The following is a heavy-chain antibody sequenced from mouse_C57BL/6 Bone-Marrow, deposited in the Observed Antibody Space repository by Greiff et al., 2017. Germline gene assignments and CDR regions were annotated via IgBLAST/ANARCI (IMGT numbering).Heavy chain of an antibody. J-gene: IGHJ3*01. CDR2: ISSGSSTI. CDR1: GFTFSDYG. V-gene: IGHV5-17*01. Sequence: VQLVESGGGLVKPGGSLKLSCAASGFTFSDYGMHWVRQAPEKGLEWVAYISSGSSTIYYADTVKGRFTSSRDNAKNTLFLQMPSLRSEDTAMYYCARPDYYGSSYGFAYWGQGTLGTVSA. D-gene: IGHD1-1*01. CDR3: ARPDYYGSSYGFAY.